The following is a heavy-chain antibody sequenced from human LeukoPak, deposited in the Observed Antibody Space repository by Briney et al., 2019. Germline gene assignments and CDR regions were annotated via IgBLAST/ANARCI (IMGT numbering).Heavy chain of an antibody. CDR3: AILYRPPGSYYPPKYNWFDP. CDR1: GYTFTGYY. Sequence: GASVKVSCKASGYTFTGYYMHWVRQAPGQGLEWMGWINPNSGGTNYAQKFQGRVTMTRDTSISTAYMELSRLRSDDTAVYYCAILYRPPGSYYPPKYNWFDPWGQGTLVTVSS. V-gene: IGHV1-2*02. CDR2: INPNSGGT. J-gene: IGHJ5*02. D-gene: IGHD3-10*01.